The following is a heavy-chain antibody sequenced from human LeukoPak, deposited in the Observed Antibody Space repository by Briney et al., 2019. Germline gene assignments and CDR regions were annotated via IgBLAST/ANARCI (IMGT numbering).Heavy chain of an antibody. CDR2: IYYSGST. V-gene: IGHV4-59*01. D-gene: IGHD3-10*01. Sequence: SETLSLTCTVSGGSISSYYWSWIRQPPGKGLEWIGYIYYSGSTNYNPSLKSRVTISVDTSKNQFSLKLSSVTAADTAVYYCVRRTMVRGVDYWGQGTLVTVSS. J-gene: IGHJ4*02. CDR3: VRRTMVRGVDY. CDR1: GGSISSYY.